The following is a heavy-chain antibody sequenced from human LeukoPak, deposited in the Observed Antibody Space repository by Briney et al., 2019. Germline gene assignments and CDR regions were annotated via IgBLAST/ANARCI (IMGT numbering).Heavy chain of an antibody. Sequence: GGSLRLSCAASGFTFSSYSMKWVRQAPGKGREWVSYISSSSSTIYYADSVKGRFTISRDNAKNSLYLQMNSLRAEDTAVYYCARDRPDDYSQSGGFDIWGQGTMVTVSS. CDR2: ISSSSSTI. CDR1: GFTFSSYS. D-gene: IGHD4-11*01. V-gene: IGHV3-48*01. CDR3: ARDRPDDYSQSGGFDI. J-gene: IGHJ3*02.